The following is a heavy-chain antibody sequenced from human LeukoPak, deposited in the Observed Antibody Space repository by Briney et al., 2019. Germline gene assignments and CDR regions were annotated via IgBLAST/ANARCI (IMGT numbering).Heavy chain of an antibody. D-gene: IGHD3-9*01. J-gene: IGHJ6*04. Sequence: ASVKVSCKASGYTFTSYGISWVRQAPGQGLEWMGWISAYNGNTNYAQKLQGRVTMTTDTSTSTAYMELRSLRSDDTAVYYCARALYYDILTGYYGDYGLDVWGKGITVTVSS. CDR2: ISAYNGNT. V-gene: IGHV1-18*04. CDR3: ARALYYDILTGYYGDYGLDV. CDR1: GYTFTSYG.